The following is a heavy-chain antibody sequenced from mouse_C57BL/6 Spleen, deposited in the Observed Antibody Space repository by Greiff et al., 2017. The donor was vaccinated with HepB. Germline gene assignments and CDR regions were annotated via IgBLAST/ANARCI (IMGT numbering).Heavy chain of an antibody. V-gene: IGHV2-9-1*01. CDR1: GFSLTSYA. CDR3: ARNRYYGSSYYFDY. D-gene: IGHD1-1*01. Sequence: VKLMESGPGLVAPSQSLSITCTVSGFSLTSYAISWVRQPPGKGLEWLGVIWTGGGTNYNSALKSRLSISKDNSKSQVFLKMNSLQTDDTARYYCARNRYYGSSYYFDYWGQGTTLTVSS. CDR2: IWTGGGT. J-gene: IGHJ2*01.